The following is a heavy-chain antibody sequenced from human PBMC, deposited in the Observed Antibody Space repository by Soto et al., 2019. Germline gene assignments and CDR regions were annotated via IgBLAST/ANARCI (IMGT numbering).Heavy chain of an antibody. CDR2: ISGSGGNT. Sequence: GGSLRLSCAASGFTFSSYAMSWVRQAPGKGLEWVSAISGSGGNTYYADSVKGRFTISRDNSQNTLYLQMNSLRADDTAVYYCARGLPATPHLVNWFDPWGQGTLVTVSS. CDR3: ARGLPATPHLVNWFDP. V-gene: IGHV3-23*01. D-gene: IGHD2-2*01. J-gene: IGHJ5*02. CDR1: GFTFSSYA.